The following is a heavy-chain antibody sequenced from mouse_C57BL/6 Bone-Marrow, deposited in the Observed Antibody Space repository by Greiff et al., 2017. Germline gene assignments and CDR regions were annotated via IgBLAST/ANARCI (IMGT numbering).Heavy chain of an antibody. CDR1: YTFTDYYM. V-gene: IGHV1-83*01. CDR2: YPGSGNTN. CDR3: RALRQLRFWVDY. J-gene: IGHJ4*01. Sequence: VQLKQSGPELVKPGASVKMSCKASGYTFTDYYMHWVKQKPGKGLEWIGEIYPGSGNTNYNEKFKGKATLTADKSSSTAYMQLSSLTSEDSAVYVCARALRQLRFWVDYWGQGTSVTVSS. D-gene: IGHD3-2*02.